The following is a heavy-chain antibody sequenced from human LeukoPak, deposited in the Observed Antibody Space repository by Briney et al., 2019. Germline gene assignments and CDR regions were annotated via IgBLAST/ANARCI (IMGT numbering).Heavy chain of an antibody. CDR3: ARYDGFGGDAFDI. CDR2: INPNSGGT. D-gene: IGHD3-10*01. Sequence: ASVKVSCKASGYTFTGYYMHWVRQAPGQGLEWMGWINPNSGGTNYAQKFQGRVTMTRDTSISTAYMELSSLRSEDTAVYYCARYDGFGGDAFDIWGQGTMVTVSS. J-gene: IGHJ3*02. V-gene: IGHV1-2*02. CDR1: GYTFTGYY.